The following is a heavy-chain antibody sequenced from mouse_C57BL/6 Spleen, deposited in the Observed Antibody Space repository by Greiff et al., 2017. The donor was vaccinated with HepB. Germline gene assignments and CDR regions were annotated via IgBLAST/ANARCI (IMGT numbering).Heavy chain of an antibody. J-gene: IGHJ1*03. D-gene: IGHD2-4*01. V-gene: IGHV1-76*01. CDR3: ARGDDYDENFDV. CDR1: GYTFTDYY. CDR2: IYPGSGNT. Sequence: VKVVESGAELVRPGASVKLSCKASGYTFTDYYINWVKQRPGQGLEWIARIYPGSGNTYYNEKFKGKATLTAEKSSSTAYMQLSSLTSEDSAVYFCARGDDYDENFDVWGTGTTVTVSS.